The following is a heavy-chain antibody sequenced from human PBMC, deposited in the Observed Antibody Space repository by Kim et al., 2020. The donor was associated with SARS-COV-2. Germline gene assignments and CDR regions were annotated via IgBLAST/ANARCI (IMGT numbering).Heavy chain of an antibody. J-gene: IGHJ6*02. CDR3: ARIPPRFYGIDV. CDR1: GGSFSGYY. V-gene: IGHV4-34*01. Sequence: SETLSLTCAVYGGSFSGYYWSWIRQPPGKGLEWIGEINHSGSTNYNPSLKSRVTISVDTSKNQFSLKLSSVTAADTAVYYCARIPPRFYGIDVWGQGTTVTVSS. D-gene: IGHD3-3*01. CDR2: INHSGST.